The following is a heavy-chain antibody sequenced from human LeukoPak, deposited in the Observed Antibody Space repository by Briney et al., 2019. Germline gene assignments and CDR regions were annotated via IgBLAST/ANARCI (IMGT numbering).Heavy chain of an antibody. CDR2: IRSRANSYAT. CDR1: GLTFSGSA. V-gene: IGHV3-73*01. Sequence: GGSLRLSRAASGLTFSGSAMHWVRQASGQGLEWVGRIRSRANSYATAYAASVNGRFTISRDDSKNTAYLQMNSLKTEDTAVYYCIRAGGGYDWYYYSDMDVWGQGTTVIVSS. D-gene: IGHD5-12*01. J-gene: IGHJ6*02. CDR3: IRAGGGYDWYYYSDMDV.